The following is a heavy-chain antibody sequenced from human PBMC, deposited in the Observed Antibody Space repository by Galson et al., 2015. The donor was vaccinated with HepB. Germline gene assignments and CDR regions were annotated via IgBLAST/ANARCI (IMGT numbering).Heavy chain of an antibody. CDR1: GGPIRSYY. CDR2: IYYSGST. D-gene: IGHD2-15*01. CDR3: ATTRIVVVVAATTLFDY. Sequence: QVQLQGSGPGLVKHSATLSLACTVPGGPIRSYYWSWIRKPPGKGLEWIGSIYYSGSTYYNPSLKSRVTISVDTSKTQFSLKLSSVTAADTAVYYCATTRIVVVVAATTLFDYWGQGTLVTVSS. J-gene: IGHJ4*02. V-gene: IGHV4-59*05.